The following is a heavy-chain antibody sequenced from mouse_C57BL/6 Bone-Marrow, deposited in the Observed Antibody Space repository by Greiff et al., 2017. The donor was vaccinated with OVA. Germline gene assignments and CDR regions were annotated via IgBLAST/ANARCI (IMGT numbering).Heavy chain of an antibody. CDR3: ARGRGFGPWFAY. CDR1: GYTFTSYG. V-gene: IGHV1-81*01. J-gene: IGHJ3*01. Sequence: VQLQQSGAELARPGASVKLSCKASGYTFTSYGISWVKQRTGQGLEWIGEIYPRSGNTYYNEKFKGKATLTADKSSSTAYMELRRLTSEDSAVYFCARGRGFGPWFAYWGQGTLVTVSA. CDR2: IYPRSGNT.